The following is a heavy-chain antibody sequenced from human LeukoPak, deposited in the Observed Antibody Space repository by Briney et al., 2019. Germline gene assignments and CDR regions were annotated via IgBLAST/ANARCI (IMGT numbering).Heavy chain of an antibody. CDR1: GFTFSTYA. V-gene: IGHV3-23*01. J-gene: IGHJ6*02. Sequence: PGGSLRLSCEAFGFTFSTYAMTWVRQTPEKGMEWVSSISGRGDNTYYADSVKGRFTISRDNSKNTLSLQMDRLGVEDTAIYYCAKAGYYYDSSGYLYYYGMDVWGQGTTVTVSS. CDR2: ISGRGDNT. CDR3: AKAGYYYDSSGYLYYYGMDV. D-gene: IGHD3-22*01.